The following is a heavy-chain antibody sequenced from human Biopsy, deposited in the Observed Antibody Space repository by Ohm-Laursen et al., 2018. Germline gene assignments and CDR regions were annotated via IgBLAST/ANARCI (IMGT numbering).Heavy chain of an antibody. Sequence: SLRLSCAASGFTSTSHEMNWVRQAPGKGLEWISYITGSSSTIYYADSVKGRFTISRDNAKNSLYLQMDSLRAEDTALYYCAKDRGVGAPPADHWGQGTLVTVSS. D-gene: IGHD1-26*01. CDR2: ITGSSSTI. CDR1: GFTSTSHE. V-gene: IGHV3-48*03. CDR3: AKDRGVGAPPADH. J-gene: IGHJ4*02.